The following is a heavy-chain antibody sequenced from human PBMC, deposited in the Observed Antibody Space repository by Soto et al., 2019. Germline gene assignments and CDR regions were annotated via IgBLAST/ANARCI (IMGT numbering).Heavy chain of an antibody. Sequence: QVQLVESGGGVVQPGTSLRLSCAASGFTFSSHGMHWVRQAPGKGPEWVAVIWYDGSNKYYADSMRGRFTVSRDNAKNTLYLQMNSLRVEDTAVYRCVRWGNWKVPDHWGQGTLVTVSS. J-gene: IGHJ4*02. CDR2: IWYDGSNK. V-gene: IGHV3-33*01. D-gene: IGHD3-16*01. CDR1: GFTFSSHG. CDR3: VRWGNWKVPDH.